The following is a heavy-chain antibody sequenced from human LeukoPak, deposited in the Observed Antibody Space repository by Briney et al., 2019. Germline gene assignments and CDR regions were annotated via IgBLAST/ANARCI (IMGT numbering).Heavy chain of an antibody. CDR2: INTNGAST. V-gene: IGHV3-23*01. CDR3: AKHPDYYYGSGSPLGY. Sequence: GSLRLSCAASGFPFSSFAMSWVRQAPGKGLEWVSGINTNGASTGYADSVKGRSTVSRDKSKNTLYLEMNRLRVEDTAVYYCAKHPDYYYGSGSPLGYWGQGTQVTVSS. CDR1: GFPFSSFA. D-gene: IGHD3-10*01. J-gene: IGHJ4*02.